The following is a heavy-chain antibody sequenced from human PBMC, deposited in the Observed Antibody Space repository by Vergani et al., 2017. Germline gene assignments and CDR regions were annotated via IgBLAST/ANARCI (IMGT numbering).Heavy chain of an antibody. Sequence: EVQLVQSGAEVKKPGESLRISCKGSGYSFTSYWISWVRQMPGKGLEWMGRIDPSDSYTNYSPSFQGHVTISADKSISTAYLQWSSLKASDTAMYYCARQDYYGSGSYYTGALFDPWGQGTLVTVSS. V-gene: IGHV5-10-1*03. CDR1: GYSFTSYW. CDR2: IDPSDSYT. D-gene: IGHD3-10*01. CDR3: ARQDYYGSGSYYTGALFDP. J-gene: IGHJ5*02.